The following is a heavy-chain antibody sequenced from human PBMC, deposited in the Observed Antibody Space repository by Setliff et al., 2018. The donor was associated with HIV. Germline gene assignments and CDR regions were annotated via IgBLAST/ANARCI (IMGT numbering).Heavy chain of an antibody. J-gene: IGHJ4*02. Sequence: GESLKLSCMGFGYSFTNYWIAWARQMPGKGLEWMGIIYPDDSDNNYSPSFRGQVTMSADKSINTAYLQWDSLKASDSAMYYCARAKNKWNPGDYWGQGTVVTVSS. CDR2: IYPDDSDN. V-gene: IGHV5-51*01. CDR1: GYSFTNYW. CDR3: ARAKNKWNPGDY. D-gene: IGHD1-20*01.